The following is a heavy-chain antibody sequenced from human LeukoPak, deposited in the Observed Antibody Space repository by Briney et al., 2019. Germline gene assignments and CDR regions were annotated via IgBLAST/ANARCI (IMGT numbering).Heavy chain of an antibody. CDR3: ARGRYYYDSSGYYSY. CDR1: GGSISSYY. CDR2: IYYSGST. D-gene: IGHD3-22*01. Sequence: NPSETLSLTCTVSGGSISSYYWSWIRQPPGKGLEWIGYIYYSGSTNYNPSLKSRVSMSVDTSKNQFSLKLSSVTAADTAVYYCARGRYYYDSSGYYSYWGQGTLVTVSS. J-gene: IGHJ4*02. V-gene: IGHV4-59*01.